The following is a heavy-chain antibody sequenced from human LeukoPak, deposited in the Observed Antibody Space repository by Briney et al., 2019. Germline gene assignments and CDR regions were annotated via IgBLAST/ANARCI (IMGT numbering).Heavy chain of an antibody. CDR2: ISYDGSNK. J-gene: IGHJ5*02. V-gene: IGHV3-30*18. CDR1: GFTFSSYG. D-gene: IGHD2-15*01. Sequence: PGGSLRLSCAASGFTFSSYGMHWVRQAPGKGLEWVAVISYDGSNKYYADSVKGRFTISRDNSKNTLYLQMNSLRAEDTAVYYCAKDLGYCSGGSCYENENWFDPWGQGTLVTVSP. CDR3: AKDLGYCSGGSCYENENWFDP.